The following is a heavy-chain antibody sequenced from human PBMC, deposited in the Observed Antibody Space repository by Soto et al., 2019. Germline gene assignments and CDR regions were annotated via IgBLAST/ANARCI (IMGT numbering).Heavy chain of an antibody. CDR1: GFTFSSYA. CDR3: AKARDYDILTGYYPAVSDY. J-gene: IGHJ4*02. V-gene: IGHV3-23*01. Sequence: EVQLLESGGGLVQPGGSLRLSCAASGFTFSSYAMSWVRQAPGKGLEWVSAISGSGGSTYYADSVKGRFTISRDNSKNTVYLQMNSLRAEDTAVYYCAKARDYDILTGYYPAVSDYWGQGTLVTVSS. D-gene: IGHD3-9*01. CDR2: ISGSGGST.